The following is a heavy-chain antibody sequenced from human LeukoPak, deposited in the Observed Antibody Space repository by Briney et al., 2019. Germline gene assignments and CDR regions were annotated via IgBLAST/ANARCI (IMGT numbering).Heavy chain of an antibody. J-gene: IGHJ4*02. CDR3: ATRRVGDYDSTANHY. CDR1: GYTLTELS. Sequence: ASVKVSCKVSGYTLTELSMHWVRQAPGKGLEWMGGFDPEDGETIYAQKFQGRVTMTEDTSTDIAYMELSSLRSEDTAVYYCATRRVGDYDSTANHYWGQGTLVTVSS. CDR2: FDPEDGET. V-gene: IGHV1-24*01. D-gene: IGHD4-17*01.